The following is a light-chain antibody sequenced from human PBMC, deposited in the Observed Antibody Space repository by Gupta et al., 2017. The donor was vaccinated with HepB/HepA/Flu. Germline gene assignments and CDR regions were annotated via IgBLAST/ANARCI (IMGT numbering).Light chain of an antibody. CDR2: DAS. J-gene: IGKJ1*01. CDR3: KQYNNWPRT. Sequence: EIVMTQSQATLSVPPGERATLSCRARQSINTNLAWYQQKPGQAPRLLIYDASTSATGIPARFSGSGSGTEFTLTISSLQSEDFAVYYCKQYNNWPRTFGQGTKVEIK. V-gene: IGKV3-15*01. CDR1: QSINTN.